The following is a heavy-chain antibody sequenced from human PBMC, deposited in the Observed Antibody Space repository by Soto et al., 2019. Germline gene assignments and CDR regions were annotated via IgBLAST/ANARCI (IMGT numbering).Heavy chain of an antibody. CDR1: GGSIRSYY. J-gene: IGHJ6*02. CDR3: EREGTPGGMDV. Sequence: SETLSLTCPVSGGSIRSYYWSWIRQPPGKGLEWIGYIYYSGSTNYNPSLKSRVTISVDTSKNKFSLKLSSVTAADTAVYYCEREGTPGGMDVWGQGPTVNVSS. V-gene: IGHV4-59*01. CDR2: IYYSGST. D-gene: IGHD1-1*01.